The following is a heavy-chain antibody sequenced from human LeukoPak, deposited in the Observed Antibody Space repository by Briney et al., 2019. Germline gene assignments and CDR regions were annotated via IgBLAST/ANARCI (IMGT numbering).Heavy chain of an antibody. Sequence: SETLSLTCTVSGGSISSYYWSWIRQPPGKGLEWIGYIYYSGSTNYNPSLKSRVTISVDTSKNQFSLKLSSVTAADTAVYYCGRNRDGFYFDYWGQGTLVTVSS. CDR2: IYYSGST. CDR1: GGSISSYY. V-gene: IGHV4-59*01. CDR3: GRNRDGFYFDY. J-gene: IGHJ4*02. D-gene: IGHD5-24*01.